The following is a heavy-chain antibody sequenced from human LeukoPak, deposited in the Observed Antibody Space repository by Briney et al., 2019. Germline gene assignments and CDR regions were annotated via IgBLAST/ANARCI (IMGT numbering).Heavy chain of an antibody. V-gene: IGHV3-21*01. CDR3: ASAPGIAVAGSDYYYGMDV. CDR1: GFTFSSYS. J-gene: IGHJ6*02. D-gene: IGHD6-19*01. Sequence: GGSLRLSCAASGFTFSSYSMNWVRQAPGKGLEWVSSISSSSSYIYYADSVKGRFTISRDNAKNSLYLQMNSLRAEDAAVYYCASAPGIAVAGSDYYYGMDVWGQGTTVTVSS. CDR2: ISSSSSYI.